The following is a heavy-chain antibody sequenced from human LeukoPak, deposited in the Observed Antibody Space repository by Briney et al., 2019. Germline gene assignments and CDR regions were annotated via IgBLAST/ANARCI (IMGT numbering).Heavy chain of an antibody. CDR1: GGSFSGYY. Sequence: KASETLSLTCAVYGGSFSGYYWSWIRQPPGKGLEWIGEINHSGSTNYNPSLKSRVTISVDTSKIQFSLELTSVTAADTAVYYCARLKATVSIHAYFDSWGQGTLVTVSS. J-gene: IGHJ4*02. CDR2: INHSGST. D-gene: IGHD4-17*01. CDR3: ARLKATVSIHAYFDS. V-gene: IGHV4-34*01.